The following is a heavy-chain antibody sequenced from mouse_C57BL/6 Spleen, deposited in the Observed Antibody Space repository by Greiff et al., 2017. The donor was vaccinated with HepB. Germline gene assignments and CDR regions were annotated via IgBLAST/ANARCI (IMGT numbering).Heavy chain of an antibody. CDR1: GYTFTSYW. V-gene: IGHV1-55*01. CDR2: IYPGSGST. Sequence: QVQLQQPGAELVKPGASEKMSCKASGYTFTSYWITWVKQRPGQGLEWIGDIYPGSGSTNYNEKFKSKATLTVDTSSSTAYMQLSSLTSEDSSVYYCARGGGYDWYFDVWGTGTTVTVSS. CDR3: ARGGGYDWYFDV. J-gene: IGHJ1*03. D-gene: IGHD2-2*01.